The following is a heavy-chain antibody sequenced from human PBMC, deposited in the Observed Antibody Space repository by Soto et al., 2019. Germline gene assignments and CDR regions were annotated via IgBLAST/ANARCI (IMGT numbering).Heavy chain of an antibody. D-gene: IGHD3-10*01. V-gene: IGHV4-4*07. CDR2: IYTSGST. CDR1: GCSISSYY. Sequence: XETLSLTCTVAGCSISSYYWSWIRQPAGKGLEWIGRIYTSGSTNYNPSLKSRVTMSVDTSKNQFSLKLSSVTAADTAVYYCARGWVGSGSYYKGYYYGMDVWGQGTTVTVSS. CDR3: ARGWVGSGSYYKGYYYGMDV. J-gene: IGHJ6*02.